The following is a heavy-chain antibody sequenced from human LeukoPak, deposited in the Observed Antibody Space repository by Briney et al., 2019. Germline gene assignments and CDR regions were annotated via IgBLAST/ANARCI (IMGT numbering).Heavy chain of an antibody. CDR3: ARVARNRYSSGWVYYYYYMDV. V-gene: IGHV1-18*01. CDR2: ISAYNGNT. CDR1: GYTFTSYG. Sequence: GASVKVSCKASGYTFTSYGISWVRQAPGQGLEWMGWISAYNGNTNYAQKLQGRVTMTTDTSTSTAYMELRSLRSDDTAVYYCARVARNRYSSGWVYYYYYMDVWGKGTTVTISS. J-gene: IGHJ6*03. D-gene: IGHD6-19*01.